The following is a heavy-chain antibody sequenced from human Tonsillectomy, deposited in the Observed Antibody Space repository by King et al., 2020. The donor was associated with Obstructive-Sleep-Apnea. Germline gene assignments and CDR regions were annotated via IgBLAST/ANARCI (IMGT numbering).Heavy chain of an antibody. CDR1: GGSISSYY. D-gene: IGHD3-22*01. J-gene: IGHJ4*02. CDR3: AGGEAYYYDSSGYPYFDY. Sequence: QMQESGPGLVKPSETLSLTCTVSGGSISSYYWSWIRQPPGKGLEWIGYIYYSGSTNYNPSLKSRVTISVDTSKNQFSLKLSSVTAADTAVYYCAGGEAYYYDSSGYPYFDYWGQGTLVTVSS. CDR2: IYYSGST. V-gene: IGHV4-59*01.